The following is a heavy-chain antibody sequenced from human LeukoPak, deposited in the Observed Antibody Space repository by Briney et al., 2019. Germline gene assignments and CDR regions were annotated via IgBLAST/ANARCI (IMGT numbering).Heavy chain of an antibody. CDR1: GFTFSNAW. J-gene: IGHJ5*02. D-gene: IGHD3-22*01. CDR2: IGTVGDT. V-gene: IGHV3-13*01. Sequence: GGSLRLSCAASGFTFSNAWMSWVRQAPGKGLEWVSAIGTVGDTYYPGSVKGRFTISRDNAKNSLYLQLNSLRAEDTAVYYCARVLHKRNYDSSDYYGSWGQGTLVTVSS. CDR3: ARVLHKRNYDSSDYYGS.